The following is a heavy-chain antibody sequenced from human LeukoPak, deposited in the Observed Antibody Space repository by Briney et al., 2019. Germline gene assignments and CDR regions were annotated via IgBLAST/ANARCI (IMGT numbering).Heavy chain of an antibody. J-gene: IGHJ5*02. V-gene: IGHV1-2*02. D-gene: IGHD5-12*01. CDR1: GYTLTELS. CDR2: INPNSGGT. CDR3: ARELSQLVATIGFDP. Sequence: ASVKVSCKVSGYTLTELSMHWVRQAPGQGLEWMGWINPNSGGTNYAQKFQGRVTMTRDTSISTAYMELSRLRSDDTAVYYCARELSQLVATIGFDPWGQGTLVTVSS.